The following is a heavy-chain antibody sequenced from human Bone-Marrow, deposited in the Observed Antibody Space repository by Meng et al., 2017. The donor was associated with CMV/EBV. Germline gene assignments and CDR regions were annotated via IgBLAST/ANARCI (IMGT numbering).Heavy chain of an antibody. CDR3: ARAFTGTRNAFDI. J-gene: IGHJ3*02. Sequence: GESLKISWAASGFTCSSYWMHWVRQAPGKGLVWVSRINSDGGSKRSADSVKGRFTISRDNAKNTLYLQMSSLRAEDTAVYYCARAFTGTRNAFDIWGQGTMVTVSS. D-gene: IGHD1-7*01. CDR2: INSDGGSK. CDR1: GFTCSSYW. V-gene: IGHV3-74*01.